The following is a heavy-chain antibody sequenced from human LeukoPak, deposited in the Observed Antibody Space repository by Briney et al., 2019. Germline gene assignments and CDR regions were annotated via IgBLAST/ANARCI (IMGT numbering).Heavy chain of an antibody. CDR1: GFTFGNFW. CDR2: INQDGSDK. Sequence: PGGSLRLSCVASGFTFGNFWMSWVRQAPGKGLEWVANINQDGSDKFYVDSVKGRFTISRDNAKDSLYLQMNSLRAEDTAVYYCAKDNHYYDRSTYYYYFDNWGQGTLVTVSS. J-gene: IGHJ4*02. D-gene: IGHD3-22*01. V-gene: IGHV3-7*01. CDR3: AKDNHYYDRSTYYYYFDN.